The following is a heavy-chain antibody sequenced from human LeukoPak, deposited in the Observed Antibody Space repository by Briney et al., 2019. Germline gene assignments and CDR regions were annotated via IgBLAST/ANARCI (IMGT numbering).Heavy chain of an antibody. Sequence: ASVKVSCKASGYTFTGYYMHWVRQAPGQGLEWMGWINPNSGGTNYAQKFQGRVTMTRDTSISTAYMELSRLGSDDTAVYYCARGGRYCSGGSCYQDYWGQGTLVTVSS. CDR2: INPNSGGT. CDR1: GYTFTGYY. V-gene: IGHV1-2*02. CDR3: ARGGRYCSGGSCYQDY. J-gene: IGHJ4*02. D-gene: IGHD2-15*01.